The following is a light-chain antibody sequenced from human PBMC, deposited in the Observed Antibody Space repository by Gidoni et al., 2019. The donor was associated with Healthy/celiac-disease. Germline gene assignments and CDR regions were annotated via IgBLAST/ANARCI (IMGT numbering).Light chain of an antibody. CDR2: KAS. CDR3: QQYNSYSSLT. V-gene: IGKV1-5*03. Sequence: DIQMTQSPSTLSASVGDRVTITCRASQSISSWLAWYQQKPGKATKLLIYKASSLESGVPSSFSVSGSGTEFTLTISSLQPDDFATYYCQQYNSYSSLTFGQGTKVEIK. J-gene: IGKJ1*01. CDR1: QSISSW.